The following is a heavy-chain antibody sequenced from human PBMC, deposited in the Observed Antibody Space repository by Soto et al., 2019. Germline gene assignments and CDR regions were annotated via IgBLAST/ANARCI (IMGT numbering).Heavy chain of an antibody. CDR2: IIPIFGTA. CDR3: ARGHIVVVPAAITPYYYYYGMDV. D-gene: IGHD2-2*02. J-gene: IGHJ6*02. Sequence: ASVKVSCKASGYTFTSYGISWVRQAPGQGLEWMGGIIPIFGTANYAQKFQGRVTITADESTSTAYMELSSLRSEDTAVYYCARGHIVVVPAAITPYYYYYGMDVWGQGTTVTVSS. CDR1: GYTFTSYG. V-gene: IGHV1-69*13.